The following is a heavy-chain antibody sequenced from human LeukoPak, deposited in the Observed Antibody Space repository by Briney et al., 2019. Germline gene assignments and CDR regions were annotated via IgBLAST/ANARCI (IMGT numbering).Heavy chain of an antibody. CDR1: GYTFTSYD. D-gene: IGHD2-21*02. CDR2: MNPNSGNT. V-gene: IGHV1-8*01. J-gene: IGHJ3*02. Sequence: ASVKVSCKASGYTFTSYDINWVRQATGQGLEWMGWMNPNSGNTGYAQEFQGRVTMTRNTSISTAYMELSSLRSEDTAVYYCARTRLRSYLAYCGGDCYSGDAFDIWGQGTMVTVSS. CDR3: ARTRLRSYLAYCGGDCYSGDAFDI.